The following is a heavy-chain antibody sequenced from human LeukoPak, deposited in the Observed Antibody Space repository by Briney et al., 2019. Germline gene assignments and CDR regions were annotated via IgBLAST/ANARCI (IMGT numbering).Heavy chain of an antibody. CDR1: GCTFMRYY. CDR3: EGQGRGGYWYFDL. Sequence: ASVNVSCKASGCTFMRYYIHWVRQAPGQGLEWMGVINPSGGTTTYAQKFQGRVSMSIDTSIDTAYMELSNLRSEDTAIYFCEGQGRGGYWYFDLWGRGTLVTVSS. CDR2: INPSGGTT. J-gene: IGHJ2*01. D-gene: IGHD3-16*01. V-gene: IGHV1-46*01.